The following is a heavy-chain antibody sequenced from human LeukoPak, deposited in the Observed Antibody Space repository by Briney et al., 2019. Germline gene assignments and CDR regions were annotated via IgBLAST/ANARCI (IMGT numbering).Heavy chain of an antibody. J-gene: IGHJ3*02. CDR3: AKVPVFSLTISEVVTDDAFDI. V-gene: IGHV3-23*01. Sequence: PGGSLRLSCAASGFTFSSYAMSWVRQAPGKGLEWVSAISGSGGATYYADSVKGRFTISRDNSKNTRYLQMNSLRAEDTAVYYCAKVPVFSLTISEVVTDDAFDIWGQGTIVTVSS. CDR1: GFTFSSYA. D-gene: IGHD3-3*01. CDR2: ISGSGGAT.